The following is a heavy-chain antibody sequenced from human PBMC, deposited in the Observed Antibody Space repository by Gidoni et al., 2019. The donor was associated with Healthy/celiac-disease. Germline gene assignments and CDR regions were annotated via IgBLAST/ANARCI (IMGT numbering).Heavy chain of an antibody. CDR2: IRSKANSYAT. D-gene: IGHD6-13*01. V-gene: IGHV3-73*01. J-gene: IGHJ6*02. Sequence: EVQLVESGGGLVQPGGSLKLSCAAYGFTFSVSAMHWFRQASGKGLEWVGRIRSKANSYATAYAASVKGRFTISRDDSKNTAYLQMNSLKTEDTAVYYCTRPGYSSSWYEAYYYYGMDVWGQGTTVTVSS. CDR3: TRPGYSSSWYEAYYYYGMDV. CDR1: GFTFSVSA.